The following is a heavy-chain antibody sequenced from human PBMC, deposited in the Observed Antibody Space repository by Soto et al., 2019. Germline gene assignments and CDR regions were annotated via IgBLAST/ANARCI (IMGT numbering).Heavy chain of an antibody. J-gene: IGHJ6*02. V-gene: IGHV3-23*01. CDR3: ARWLAPNYYYYGMDV. CDR2: ISGSGGST. Sequence: PGGSLRLSCAASGFTFSSYAMSWVRQAPGKGLEWVSAISGSGGSTYYADSVKGRFTISRDNSKNTLYLQMNSLRAEDTAVYYCARWLAPNYYYYGMDVWGQGTTVTVS. CDR1: GFTFSSYA. D-gene: IGHD6-19*01.